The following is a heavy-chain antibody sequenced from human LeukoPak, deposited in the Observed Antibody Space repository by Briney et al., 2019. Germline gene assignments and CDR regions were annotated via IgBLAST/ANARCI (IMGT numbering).Heavy chain of an antibody. CDR1: GGSISSSGYY. D-gene: IGHD5-12*01. CDR3: ARVSRGRYSSSFDY. Sequence: SETLSLTCTVSGGSISSSGYYWGWIRQPPGKGLEWIGRIYTSGSTNYNPSLKSRVTISVDTSKNQFSLKLSSVTAADTAVYYCARVSRGRYSSSFDYWGQGTLVTVSS. CDR2: IYTSGST. V-gene: IGHV4-61*02. J-gene: IGHJ4*02.